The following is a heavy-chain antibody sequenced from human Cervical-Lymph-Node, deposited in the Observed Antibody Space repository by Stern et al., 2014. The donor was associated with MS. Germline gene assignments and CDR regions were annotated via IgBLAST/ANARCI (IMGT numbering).Heavy chain of an antibody. D-gene: IGHD6-25*01. Sequence: VQLVESGGGVVQPGRSLTLSCAASGFSLSNSGMHWVRQAPGQGLEWVAVMSFVGGNTNYGDSVKGRFSISRDMAHHRCFLHRNSVRPEDTAVYYGMGGGDAMHVWGQGTTVIVSS. V-gene: IGHV3-30*03. CDR1: GFSLSNSG. CDR2: MSFVGGNT. CDR3: MGGGDAMHV. J-gene: IGHJ6*02.